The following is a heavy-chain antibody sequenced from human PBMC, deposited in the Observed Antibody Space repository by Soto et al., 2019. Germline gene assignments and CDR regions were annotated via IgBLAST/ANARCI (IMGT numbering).Heavy chain of an antibody. V-gene: IGHV4-61*01. Sequence: SETLSLTCTVSGGSVSSGSFYWSWIRRPPGKGLEWIGYFYDSGSTNYNPSLRSRVTMSVDTSKNQFSLKLSSVTAADTAVYYCAASAPTATNYYYAMDAWGQGTTVTVSS. CDR1: GGSVSSGSFY. CDR3: AASAPTATNYYYAMDA. D-gene: IGHD5-12*01. J-gene: IGHJ6*02. CDR2: FYDSGST.